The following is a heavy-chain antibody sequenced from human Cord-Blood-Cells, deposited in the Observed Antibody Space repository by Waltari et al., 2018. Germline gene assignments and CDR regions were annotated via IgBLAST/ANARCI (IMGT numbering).Heavy chain of an antibody. CDR3: ARVRYSSSWYYFDY. Sequence: QVQLQESGPGLVKPSETLSLTCTVSGGSISSYYWSWIRQPAGKGLEWIGRIYTSGSTNYNPSLKSRVTMSVDTSKNQFSLKLSSVTAADTAVYYCARVRYSSSWYYFDYWGQGTLVTVSS. V-gene: IGHV4-4*07. CDR1: GGSISSYY. CDR2: IYTSGST. J-gene: IGHJ4*02. D-gene: IGHD6-13*01.